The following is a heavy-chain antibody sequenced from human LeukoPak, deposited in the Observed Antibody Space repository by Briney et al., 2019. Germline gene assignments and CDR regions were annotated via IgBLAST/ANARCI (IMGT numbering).Heavy chain of an antibody. CDR3: ARARSGYFGNFFDY. Sequence: SETLSLTCTVPGYSISTGYYWGWIRQPPGKGLEWIGTIYYSGSSYYNPSLKSRVTMSVDTSRDQFSLRLSSVTAADTAVYYCARARSGYFGNFFDYWGQGTQVTVSS. CDR2: IYYSGSS. D-gene: IGHD3-22*01. V-gene: IGHV4-38-2*02. CDR1: GYSISTGYY. J-gene: IGHJ4*02.